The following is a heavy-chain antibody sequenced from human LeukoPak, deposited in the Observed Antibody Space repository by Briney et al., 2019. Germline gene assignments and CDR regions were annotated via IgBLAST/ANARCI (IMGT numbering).Heavy chain of an antibody. J-gene: IGHJ5*02. V-gene: IGHV4-31*03. CDR3: ARLQQLLGLDP. CDR1: GGSISSGGYY. Sequence: SETLSLTCTVSGGSISSGGYYWSWIRQHPGKGLEWIGYIYYSGSTYYNPSLKSRVTISVDTSKNQFSLKLSSVTAADTAVYYCARLQQLLGLDPWGQGTLVTVSS. D-gene: IGHD6-13*01. CDR2: IYYSGST.